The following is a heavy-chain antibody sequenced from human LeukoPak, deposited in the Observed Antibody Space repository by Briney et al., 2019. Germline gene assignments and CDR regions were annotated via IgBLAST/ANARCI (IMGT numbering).Heavy chain of an antibody. Sequence: GRSLRLSCAASGFTFSSYGMHWVRQAPGKGLEWVAVISYDGSNKYYADSVKGRFPISRDNAKNTLYLQMNSLRAEDTAVYYCARGSAKGGRGLQWLVQGVNDYWGQGTLVTVSS. J-gene: IGHJ4*02. V-gene: IGHV3-30*03. CDR2: ISYDGSNK. CDR3: ARGSAKGGRGLQWLVQGVNDY. D-gene: IGHD6-19*01. CDR1: GFTFSSYG.